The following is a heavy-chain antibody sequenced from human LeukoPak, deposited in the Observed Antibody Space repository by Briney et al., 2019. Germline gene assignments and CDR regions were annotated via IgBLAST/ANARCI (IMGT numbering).Heavy chain of an antibody. V-gene: IGHV3-30-3*01. Sequence: GRSLRLSCAASGFTFSGYAMHWVRQAPGKGLEWVALVSFDGSNKYYADSVKGRFTISRDNSRNTLYLQMNSLRPEDTAVYYCARDRGTAMPYYFDHWGQGTLVTVSS. J-gene: IGHJ4*02. CDR2: VSFDGSNK. CDR1: GFTFSGYA. CDR3: ARDRGTAMPYYFDH. D-gene: IGHD5-18*01.